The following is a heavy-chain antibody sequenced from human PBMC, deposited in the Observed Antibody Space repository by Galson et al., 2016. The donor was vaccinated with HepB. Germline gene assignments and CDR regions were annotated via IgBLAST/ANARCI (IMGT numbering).Heavy chain of an antibody. J-gene: IGHJ1*01. Sequence: SVKVSCRASGYTFTSYELSWVRQAPGQGLGCMGWTSTNNGFTNDAQKLRGRVTMTTDTSTNTAYLELRSLRSDDTAMYFCATWGPTTGEYFRHWGQGTLVTVSS. D-gene: IGHD1-26*01. CDR1: GYTFTSYE. V-gene: IGHV1-18*01. CDR2: TSTNNGFT. CDR3: ATWGPTTGEYFRH.